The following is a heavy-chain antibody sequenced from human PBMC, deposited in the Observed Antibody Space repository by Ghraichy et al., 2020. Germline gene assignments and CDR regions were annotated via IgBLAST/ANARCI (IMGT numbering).Heavy chain of an antibody. V-gene: IGHV1-3*01. Sequence: ASVKVSCKASGYTFTSYAMHWVRQAPGQRLEWMGWINAGNGNTKYSQKFQGRVTITRDTSASTAYMELSSLRSEDTAVYYCARCALSNGGWLQLNWYFDLWGRGTLVTVSS. D-gene: IGHD5-24*01. CDR2: INAGNGNT. CDR1: GYTFTSYA. J-gene: IGHJ2*01. CDR3: ARCALSNGGWLQLNWYFDL.